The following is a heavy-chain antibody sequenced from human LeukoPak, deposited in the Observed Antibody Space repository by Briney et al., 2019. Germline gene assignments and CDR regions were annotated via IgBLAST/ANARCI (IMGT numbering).Heavy chain of an antibody. Sequence: PGGSLRLSCAASGFTFSSYAMHWVRQAPGKGLEWVAVISYDGSNKYYADSVKGRFTISRDNSKNTLYLQMNSLRAEDTAVYYCARVPEFTVTADAFDIWGQGTMVTVSS. CDR1: GFTFSSYA. CDR2: ISYDGSNK. CDR3: ARVPEFTVTADAFDI. V-gene: IGHV3-30-3*01. D-gene: IGHD4-17*01. J-gene: IGHJ3*02.